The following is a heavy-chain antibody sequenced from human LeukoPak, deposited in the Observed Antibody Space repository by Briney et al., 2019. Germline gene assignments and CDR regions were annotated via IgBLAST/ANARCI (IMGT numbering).Heavy chain of an antibody. CDR2: IRYDGSNK. Sequence: TGGSLRLSCAASGFTFSRYGMQGVRQARGKGGGGVAFIRYDGSNKYYADSVKGRFTISTDNSKNTLYLQMNSLRAEDTAVYYCAKRGVVPAAFAYWGQGTLVTVSS. V-gene: IGHV3-30*02. D-gene: IGHD2-2*01. CDR3: AKRGVVPAAFAY. CDR1: GFTFSRYG. J-gene: IGHJ4*02.